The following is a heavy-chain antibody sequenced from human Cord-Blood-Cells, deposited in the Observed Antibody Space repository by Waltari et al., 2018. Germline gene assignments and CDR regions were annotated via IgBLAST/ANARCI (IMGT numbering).Heavy chain of an antibody. D-gene: IGHD1-26*01. CDR3: ARGRGSDP. CDR2: MSRCSNTI. J-gene: IGHJ5*02. V-gene: IGHV3-48*02. CDR1: GLNFSSYS. Sequence: EVQLVESGGGLVQPGGSLRLSCAASGLNFSSYSMNWVRQAPGKGLECGSYMSRCSNTIYYADSVKGRFTSSRDNAKNSLFLQMNSLRDEDTAVYYWARGRGSDPWGQGTLVTVSS.